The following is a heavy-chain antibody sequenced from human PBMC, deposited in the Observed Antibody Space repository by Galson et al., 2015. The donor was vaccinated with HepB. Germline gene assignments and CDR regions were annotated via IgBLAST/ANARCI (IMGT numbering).Heavy chain of an antibody. Sequence: SLRLSCAGSGFIFSGHGMTWVRQAPEKGLEWVSTISANARGTDYADTVKGRFTISRDNSRNTLYLQMNRIRVEDAAIYYCARRFLNSGTHDYWGQGTLVTVSS. CDR3: ARRFLNSGTHDY. D-gene: IGHD1-7*01. CDR1: GFIFSGHG. J-gene: IGHJ4*02. V-gene: IGHV3-23*01. CDR2: ISANARGT.